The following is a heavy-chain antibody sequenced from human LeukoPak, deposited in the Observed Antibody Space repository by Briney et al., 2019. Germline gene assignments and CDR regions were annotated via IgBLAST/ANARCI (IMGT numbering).Heavy chain of an antibody. J-gene: IGHJ4*02. V-gene: IGHV3-33*01. CDR3: AGDATEYGDSHFDW. Sequence: PGRSLRLSCSASGFSFSSYGMHWVRQAPGKGLEWVAVIWNDGSHQYYADSEKGRFTISRDNSRNTVYLQMNRLRVDDTAVYYCAGDATEYGDSHFDWWGQGTLVTVSS. CDR2: IWNDGSHQ. CDR1: GFSFSSYG. D-gene: IGHD4-17*01.